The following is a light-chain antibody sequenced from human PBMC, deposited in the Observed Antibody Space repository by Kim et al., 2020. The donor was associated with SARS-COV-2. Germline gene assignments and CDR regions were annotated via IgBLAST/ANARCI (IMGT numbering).Light chain of an antibody. CDR2: GKN. CDR3: NSRDISGNYVV. CDR1: SLRSYY. J-gene: IGLJ2*01. V-gene: IGLV3-19*01. Sequence: SSELTQDPAVSVALGQTVRITCQGDSLRSYYASWYQQKPGQAPVLVIYGKNNRPSGIPDRFSGSSSGNTASLTITGAQAGDEADYYCNSRDISGNYVVFG.